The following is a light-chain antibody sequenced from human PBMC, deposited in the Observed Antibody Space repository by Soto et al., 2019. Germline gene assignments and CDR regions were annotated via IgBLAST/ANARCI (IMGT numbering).Light chain of an antibody. CDR2: GAS. CDR3: QQYNNWPLT. Sequence: EIVMTQSPATLSVSPGERATLSCRASQSVSINLAWYQQKPGQAPRLLIYGASTRATGSPARFSGSGSGTEFTLTISSLQSEDFAVYYCQQYNNWPLTFGGGTKVEIK. V-gene: IGKV3-15*01. CDR1: QSVSIN. J-gene: IGKJ4*01.